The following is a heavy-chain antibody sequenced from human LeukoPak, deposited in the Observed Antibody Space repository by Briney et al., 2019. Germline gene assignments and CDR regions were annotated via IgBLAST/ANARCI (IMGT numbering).Heavy chain of an antibody. J-gene: IGHJ4*02. Sequence: GGSLRLSCAASGFTFSSYSMNWVRQAPGKGLEWVSSISSSSSYIYYADSVKGRFTISRDNAKNSLYLQMNSLRAEDTAVYYCAKDLVGSSSWYYYFDYWGQGTLVTVSS. CDR2: ISSSSSYI. V-gene: IGHV3-21*01. CDR1: GFTFSSYS. CDR3: AKDLVGSSSWYYYFDY. D-gene: IGHD6-13*01.